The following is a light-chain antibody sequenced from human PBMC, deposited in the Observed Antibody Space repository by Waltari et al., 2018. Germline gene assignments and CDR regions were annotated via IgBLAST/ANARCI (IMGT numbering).Light chain of an antibody. CDR2: ADD. CDR1: RSHIGNNA. J-gene: IGLJ2*01. V-gene: IGLV1-36*01. Sequence: QSVLTQTPSVSEAPRPRVTISFSGSRSHIGNNAVTWYQQVPGKAPNLLVFADDLLPSGVSDRFSGSKSGTSASLAISGLRSEDEGVYFCAAWDDSLKGVLFGGGTKLTVL. CDR3: AAWDDSLKGVL.